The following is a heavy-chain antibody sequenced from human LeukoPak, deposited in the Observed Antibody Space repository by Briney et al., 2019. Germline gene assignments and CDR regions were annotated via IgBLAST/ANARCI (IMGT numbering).Heavy chain of an antibody. CDR1: GFTFSNDW. CDR3: ARVLYSSSWYSFDY. Sequence: GGSLRLSCAASGFTFSNDWMNWVRQAPGKGLEWVGRIISKIDGGATDYAAPVKGRFTISRDDSKNSLYLQMNSLKTEDTAVYYCARVLYSSSWYSFDYWGQGTLVTVSS. V-gene: IGHV3-15*07. CDR2: IISKIDGGAT. J-gene: IGHJ4*02. D-gene: IGHD6-13*01.